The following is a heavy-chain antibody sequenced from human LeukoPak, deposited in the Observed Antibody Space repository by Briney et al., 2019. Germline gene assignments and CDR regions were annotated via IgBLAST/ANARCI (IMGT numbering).Heavy chain of an antibody. CDR2: ISSSSSYI. CDR3: ARDGNLHCYFDY. J-gene: IGHJ4*02. D-gene: IGHD1-26*01. CDR1: GFTFSSYS. V-gene: IGHV3-21*01. Sequence: KTGGSLRLSCAASGFTFSSYSMNWVRQAPGKGLEWVSSISSSSSYIYYADSVKGRFTISRDNAKNSLYLQMNSLRAEDTAVYYCARDGNLHCYFDYWGQGTLVTVSS.